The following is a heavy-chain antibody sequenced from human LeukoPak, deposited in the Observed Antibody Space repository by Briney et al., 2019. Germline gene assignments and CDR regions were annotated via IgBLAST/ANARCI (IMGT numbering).Heavy chain of an antibody. D-gene: IGHD2-2*02. CDR2: INPNSGGT. Sequence: GASVKVSCKASGYTFTGYYMHWVRQAPGQGLEWMGRINPNSGGTNYAQKFQGRVTMTRDTSISTAYMELRSLRSDDTAVYYCARDCSSTSCYTDLVFNYYYYGMDVWGQGTTVTVSS. CDR1: GYTFTGYY. J-gene: IGHJ6*02. V-gene: IGHV1-2*06. CDR3: ARDCSSTSCYTDLVFNYYYYGMDV.